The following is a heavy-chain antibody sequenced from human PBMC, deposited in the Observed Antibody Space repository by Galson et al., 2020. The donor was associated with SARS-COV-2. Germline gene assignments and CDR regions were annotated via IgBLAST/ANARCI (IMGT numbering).Heavy chain of an antibody. CDR3: ARRDSGSFFDY. D-gene: IGHD6-19*01. CDR1: GDSISSNSHY. CDR2: IYYTGST. V-gene: IGHV4-39*01. J-gene: IGHJ4*02. Sequence: ASETLSLTCTVSGDSISSNSHYWGWIRQPPGKGLEWIGSIYYTGSTYYNPSLKSRVTISVDTSKSQFSLTLRSVTAADTAVYYCARRDSGSFFDYWGQGTLVAVSS.